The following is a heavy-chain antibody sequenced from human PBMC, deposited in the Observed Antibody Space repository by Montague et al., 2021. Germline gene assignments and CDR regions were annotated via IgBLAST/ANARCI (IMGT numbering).Heavy chain of an antibody. CDR3: AGRGSLVATGHWFDP. J-gene: IGHJ5*02. CDR2: IYPRDSDT. V-gene: IGHV5-51*01. Sequence: QSGAEVKKPGESLKISCQGSGFSISDYWIAWVRQMPGRGLEWLGIIYPRDSDTRYKPSFQGQVSISADKVINTAYVLWGSLTASDTAIDYCAGRGSLVATGHWFDPWGQGTLVTVSS. CDR1: GFSISDYW. D-gene: IGHD1-1*01.